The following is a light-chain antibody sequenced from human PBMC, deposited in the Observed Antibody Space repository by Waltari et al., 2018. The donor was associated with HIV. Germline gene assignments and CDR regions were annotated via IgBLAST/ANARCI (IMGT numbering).Light chain of an antibody. CDR3: ATWDNSLSVWV. Sequence: QSVVTQPPSASGTPGQRVTISCSGSSPNIAANYVYWYQQFPGTTPKLLIYMNDRRPSGVPDRFSGSKSGTSASLAISGLRSEDEADYYCATWDNSLSVWVFGGGSKLTVL. CDR2: MND. CDR1: SPNIAANY. J-gene: IGLJ3*02. V-gene: IGLV1-47*01.